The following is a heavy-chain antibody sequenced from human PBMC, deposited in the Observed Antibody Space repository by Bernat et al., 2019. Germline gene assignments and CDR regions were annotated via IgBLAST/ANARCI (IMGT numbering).Heavy chain of an antibody. J-gene: IGHJ3*02. CDR2: IYYSGST. Sequence: QVQLQESGPGLVKPSETLSLTCTVSGGSISSYYLSWIRQPPGNGLEWIGYIYYSGSTNYNPSLKSRVTISVDTSKNQFSLKLSSVTAADTAVYYCARDPGYDILTGYDAFDIWGQGTMVTVSS. V-gene: IGHV4-59*01. D-gene: IGHD3-9*01. CDR1: GGSISSYY. CDR3: ARDPGYDILTGYDAFDI.